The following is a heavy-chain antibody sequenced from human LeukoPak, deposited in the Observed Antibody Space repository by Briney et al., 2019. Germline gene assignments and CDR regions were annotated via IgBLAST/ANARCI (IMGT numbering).Heavy chain of an antibody. CDR2: IYYSGRT. CDR3: ARDTSVEGYDAFDI. CDR1: GGSISSYY. D-gene: IGHD1-1*01. Sequence: SETLSLTCTVSGGSISSYYWSWIRQPPGRGLEWIGYIYYSGRTNYNPALKSRVTISVDTSRTQFSLKLSSVTAADTAVYYCARDTSVEGYDAFDIWGQGTMVTVSS. J-gene: IGHJ3*02. V-gene: IGHV4-59*12.